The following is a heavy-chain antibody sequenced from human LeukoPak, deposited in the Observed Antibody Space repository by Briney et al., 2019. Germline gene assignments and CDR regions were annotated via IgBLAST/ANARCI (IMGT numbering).Heavy chain of an antibody. Sequence: EASVKVSCKASGGTFSSYAISWVRQAPGQGLEWMGRIIPILGIANYAQKFQGRVTITAEKSTSTAYMELRSLRSEDTAVYYCARAPKSSGYYYTTAPLIDYWGQGTLVTVSS. J-gene: IGHJ4*02. D-gene: IGHD3-22*01. V-gene: IGHV1-69*04. CDR2: IIPILGIA. CDR1: GGTFSSYA. CDR3: ARAPKSSGYYYTTAPLIDY.